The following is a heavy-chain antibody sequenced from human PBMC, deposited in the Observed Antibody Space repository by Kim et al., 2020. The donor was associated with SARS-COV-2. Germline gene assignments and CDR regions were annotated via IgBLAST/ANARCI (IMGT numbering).Heavy chain of an antibody. CDR1: GFTFSRYT. CDR3: ASDLECRLPLEFNN. J-gene: IGHJ1*01. Sequence: GGSLRLSCAASGFTFSRYTMHCVRQAPGKGLEWVAVISYDGSKKYYADSVKGRFTISRDNSRNSSPITVVRIGRAHAGIPFCASDLECRLPLEFNNWGQ. V-gene: IGHV3-30-3*01. CDR2: ISYDGSKK. D-gene: IGHD4-4*01.